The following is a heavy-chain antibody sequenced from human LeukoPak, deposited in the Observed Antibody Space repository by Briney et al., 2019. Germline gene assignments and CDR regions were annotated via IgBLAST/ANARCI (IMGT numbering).Heavy chain of an antibody. CDR2: ISGSGGNT. D-gene: IGHD1-26*01. CDR3: ATPAYRDRGGFEY. CDR1: GFTFSSYA. J-gene: IGHJ4*02. Sequence: GGSLRLSCAASGFTFSSYAMSWVRQAPGKGLEWVSDISGSGGNTYYGDSVKGRFTISRDNSKNTLYLQMDSLRVDDTAVYYCATPAYRDRGGFEYWGQGTLVTVSS. V-gene: IGHV3-23*01.